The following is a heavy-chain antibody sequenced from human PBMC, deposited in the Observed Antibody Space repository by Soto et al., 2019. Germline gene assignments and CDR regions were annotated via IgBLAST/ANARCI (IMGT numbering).Heavy chain of an antibody. J-gene: IGHJ5*02. CDR1: GYTFTGYY. CDR3: ARAKAADNWFDP. D-gene: IGHD6-13*01. V-gene: IGHV1-2*02. Sequence: SVKVSCKASGYTFTGYYMHWVRQAPVQGLEWMGWINPNSGGTNYAQKFQGRVTMTRDTSISTAYMELSRLRSDDTAVYYCARAKAADNWFDPWGQGTLVTVSS. CDR2: INPNSGGT.